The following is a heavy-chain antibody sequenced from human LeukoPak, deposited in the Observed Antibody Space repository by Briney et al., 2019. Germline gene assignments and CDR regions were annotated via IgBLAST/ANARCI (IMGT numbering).Heavy chain of an antibody. V-gene: IGHV3-73*01. J-gene: IGHJ4*02. CDR1: GFTFSGSA. Sequence: HTGGSLRLSCAASGFTFSGSAMHWVRQASGKGLEWVGRIRSKANSYVTAYAASVKGRFTISRDDSKNTAYLQMNSLKTEDTAVYYCTRLVGAALMDYWGQGTMVTVSS. D-gene: IGHD1-26*01. CDR2: IRSKANSYVT. CDR3: TRLVGAALMDY.